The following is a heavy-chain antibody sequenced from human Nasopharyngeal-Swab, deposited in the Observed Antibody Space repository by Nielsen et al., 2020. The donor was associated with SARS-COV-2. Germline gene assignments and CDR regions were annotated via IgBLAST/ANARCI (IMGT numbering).Heavy chain of an antibody. J-gene: IGHJ4*02. Sequence: GGSLRLSCAASGFTFSSYAMHWVRQAPGKGLEWVAVISYDGSNKYYADSVKGRFTISRDNSKNTLYLQMNSLRAEDTAVYYCARENGYADEYYFDYWGQGTLVTVSS. CDR1: GFTFSSYA. D-gene: IGHD5-12*01. CDR3: ARENGYADEYYFDY. CDR2: ISYDGSNK. V-gene: IGHV3-30*04.